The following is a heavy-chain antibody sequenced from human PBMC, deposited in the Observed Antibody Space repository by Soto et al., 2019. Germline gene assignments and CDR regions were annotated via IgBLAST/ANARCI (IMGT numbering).Heavy chain of an antibody. V-gene: IGHV4-38-2*01. D-gene: IGHD3-10*01. Sequence: SETLSLTCAVSGYSISSGYYWGWIRQPPGKGLEWIGSMFVTGSTYSSPSLKSRVTLLMDTSKNQFSLKLNSVTATDTAVYYCARISGLPVVRGVPIMLDYWGLGTLVTVSS. J-gene: IGHJ4*02. CDR3: ARISGLPVVRGVPIMLDY. CDR1: GYSISSGYY. CDR2: MFVTGST.